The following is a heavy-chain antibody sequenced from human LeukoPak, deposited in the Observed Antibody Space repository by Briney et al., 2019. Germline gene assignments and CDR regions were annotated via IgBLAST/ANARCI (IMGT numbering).Heavy chain of an antibody. V-gene: IGHV4-59*01. CDR1: GGSISNYY. CDR2: IYYSGST. Sequence: PSETLSLICTVSGGSISNYYWCWIRQPPGKGLEWIGYIYYSGSTNYNPSLKSRVTISVDTSKNQFSLKLSSVTAADTAVYYCARGYYDSSGYLISYNWFDPWGQGTLVTVSS. D-gene: IGHD3-22*01. J-gene: IGHJ5*02. CDR3: ARGYYDSSGYLISYNWFDP.